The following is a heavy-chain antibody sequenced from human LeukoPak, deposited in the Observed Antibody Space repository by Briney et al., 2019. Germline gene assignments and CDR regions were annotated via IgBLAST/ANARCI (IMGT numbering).Heavy chain of an antibody. J-gene: IGHJ6*02. D-gene: IGHD6-6*01. CDR2: INPSGGST. CDR3: ALAARYYYYGMDV. V-gene: IGHV1-46*02. CDR1: GYTFNNYY. Sequence: ASVKVSCKASGYTFNNYYMHWVRQAPGQGLEWMGIINPSGGSTSYAQKFQGRLTMTRDTSTSTVYMELSSLRSEDTAVYYCALAARYYYYGMDVWGQGTTVTVSS.